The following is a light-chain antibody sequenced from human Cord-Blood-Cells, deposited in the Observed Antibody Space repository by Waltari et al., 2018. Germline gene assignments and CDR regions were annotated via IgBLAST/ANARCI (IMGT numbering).Light chain of an antibody. CDR1: QSISSY. CDR3: QQSYSTPFT. Sequence: DIQMTQSPSSLSASVGDRVTITCRTSQSISSYLNWYQQKPGKDPKLLIYAASSLQSGVPSMFSGSGSGTDFTLTISSLQPEDFATYYCQQSYSTPFTSGPGTKVDIK. J-gene: IGKJ3*01. V-gene: IGKV1-39*01. CDR2: AAS.